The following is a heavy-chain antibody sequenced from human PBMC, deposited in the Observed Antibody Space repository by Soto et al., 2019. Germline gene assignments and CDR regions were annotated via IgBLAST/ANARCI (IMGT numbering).Heavy chain of an antibody. CDR3: ARGNKLWGGYGMDA. Sequence: SQTLSLTCAISGDSVSSNSAAWNWIRRSPSRGLEWLGRTYYRSKLYNDYAVSVKSRITINPDTSKNQFSLQLNSVTPEDTAVYYCARGNKLWGGYGMDAWGQGTTVTVSS. CDR2: TYYRSKLYN. D-gene: IGHD3-3*01. V-gene: IGHV6-1*01. CDR1: GDSVSSNSAA. J-gene: IGHJ6*02.